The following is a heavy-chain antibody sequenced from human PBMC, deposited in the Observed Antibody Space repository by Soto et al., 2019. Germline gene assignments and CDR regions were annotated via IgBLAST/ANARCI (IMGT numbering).Heavy chain of an antibody. CDR2: INHSGST. CDR3: ARKGIGDGYYGMDV. J-gene: IGHJ6*02. Sequence: SETLSLTCAVYGGSFSGYYWSWIRQPPGKGLEWIGEINHSGSTNYNPSLKSRVTISVDTSKNQFSLKLSSVTAADTAVYYCARKGIGDGYYGMDVWGQGTTVTVSS. CDR1: GGSFSGYY. V-gene: IGHV4-34*01. D-gene: IGHD2-21*01.